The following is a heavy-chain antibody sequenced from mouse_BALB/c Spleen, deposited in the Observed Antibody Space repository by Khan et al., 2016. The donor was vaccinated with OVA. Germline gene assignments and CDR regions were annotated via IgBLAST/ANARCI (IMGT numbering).Heavy chain of an antibody. CDR1: GYTFTDFA. Sequence: VQLQQSGAELVRPGVSVKISCKGSGYTFTDFAMHWVKQSHAKSLEWIGVISTYYGDTNYNQNFKGKATMTVDKSSSTAYMELARLTSEDSAICYCTRERGHYRFAYWGQGTLVTVSA. CDR2: ISTYYGDT. D-gene: IGHD2-1*01. CDR3: TRERGHYRFAY. V-gene: IGHV1S137*01. J-gene: IGHJ3*01.